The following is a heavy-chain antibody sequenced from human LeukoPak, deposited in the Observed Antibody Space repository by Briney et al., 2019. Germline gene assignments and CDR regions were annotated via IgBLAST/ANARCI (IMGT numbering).Heavy chain of an antibody. CDR3: ARIVLVRGVIYYGMDV. V-gene: IGHV3-11*04. J-gene: IGHJ6*02. D-gene: IGHD3-10*01. CDR2: MSSSTSTI. Sequence: GGSLRLSCAASGFTFSDYYMSWIRQAPGKGLEWVSYMSSSTSTIYSADSVKGRFTISRDNAKNSLYLQMSSLRAEDTAVYYCARIVLVRGVIYYGMDVWGQGTTVTVSS. CDR1: GFTFSDYY.